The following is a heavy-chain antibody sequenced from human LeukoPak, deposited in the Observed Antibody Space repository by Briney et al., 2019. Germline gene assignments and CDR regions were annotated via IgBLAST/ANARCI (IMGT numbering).Heavy chain of an antibody. Sequence: PSETLSLTCTVSGGSISSYYWSWIRQPPGKGLEWIGYIYYSGSTNYNPSLKSRVTISVDTSKNQFPLKLSSVTAADTAVYYCARRVRGVINGAFDIWGQGTMVTVSS. CDR2: IYYSGST. V-gene: IGHV4-59*01. J-gene: IGHJ3*02. CDR1: GGSISSYY. D-gene: IGHD3-10*01. CDR3: ARRVRGVINGAFDI.